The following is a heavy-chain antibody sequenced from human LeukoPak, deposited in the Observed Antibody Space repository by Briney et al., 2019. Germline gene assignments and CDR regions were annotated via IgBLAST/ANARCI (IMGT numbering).Heavy chain of an antibody. CDR1: GGSISSGSYY. Sequence: TSETLSLTCTVSGGSISSGSYYWSWIRQPAGKGLEWIGRIYTSGSTNYNPSLKSRVTISVDTSKNQFSLKLSSVTAADTAVYYCARCYYYYYMDVWGKGTTVTISS. J-gene: IGHJ6*03. CDR3: ARCYYYYYMDV. CDR2: IYTSGST. V-gene: IGHV4-61*02.